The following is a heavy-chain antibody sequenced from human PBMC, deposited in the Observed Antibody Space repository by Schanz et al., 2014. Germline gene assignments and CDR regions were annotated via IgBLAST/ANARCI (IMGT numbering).Heavy chain of an antibody. J-gene: IGHJ5*02. V-gene: IGHV1-69*09. CDR2: IVPIAGIA. CDR1: GGTFSSDT. Sequence: QVQLVQSGTQVKKPGASVKVSCKASGGTFSSDTFSWVRQAPGQGLEWMGRIVPIAGIANYAQRFQGRVTITADKSSDTAYMELSSLRSGDTAVYYCAREVGLYDRGWFDPWGQGTLVTVSS. D-gene: IGHD3-22*01. CDR3: AREVGLYDRGWFDP.